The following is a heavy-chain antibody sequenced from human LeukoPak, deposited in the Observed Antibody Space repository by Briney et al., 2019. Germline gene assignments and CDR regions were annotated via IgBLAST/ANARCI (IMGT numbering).Heavy chain of an antibody. CDR2: IIPILGIA. V-gene: IGHV1-69*04. CDR1: GGSVSRYA. Sequence: SVNVSCKASGGSVSRYAIRWLQQAPAQGRAWMGRIIPILGIANYAQKFQGRVTITADKSTSTAYMELSSLRSEDTAVYYCAREGITMIVVVIWGQGTLVTVSS. CDR3: AREGITMIVVVI. D-gene: IGHD3-22*01. J-gene: IGHJ4*02.